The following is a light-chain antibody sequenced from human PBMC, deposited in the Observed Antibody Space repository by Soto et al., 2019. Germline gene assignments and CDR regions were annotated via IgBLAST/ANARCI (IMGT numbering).Light chain of an antibody. CDR3: KQRSNWPLT. Sequence: EIVLPQSPATLSLSPGARSTLSGRASQSVGSSLAWYQQRPGQATRLLIYDAFIRATGIPARFSGSESGTDFTLTISSLEPEDFAVYYCKQRSNWPLTVGQGTRLEIK. J-gene: IGKJ5*01. CDR1: QSVGSS. V-gene: IGKV3-11*01. CDR2: DAF.